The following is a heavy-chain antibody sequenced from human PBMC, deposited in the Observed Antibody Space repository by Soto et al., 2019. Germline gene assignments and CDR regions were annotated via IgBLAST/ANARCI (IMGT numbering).Heavy chain of an antibody. CDR2: IWYDGSNK. CDR3: ARDMHAGFTHYFGP. CDR1: GFTFSSYG. D-gene: IGHD1-26*01. Sequence: PGESLKISCAASGFTFSSYGMHWVRQAPGKGLEWVAVIWYDGSNKYYADSVKGRFTISRDNSKNTLYLQMNSLRAEDTAVYYCARDMHAGFTHYFGPWGQGTLVTVSS. V-gene: IGHV3-33*01. J-gene: IGHJ5*02.